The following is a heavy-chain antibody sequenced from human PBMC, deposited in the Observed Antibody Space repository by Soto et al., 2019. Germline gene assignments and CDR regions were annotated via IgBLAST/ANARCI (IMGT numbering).Heavy chain of an antibody. V-gene: IGHV3-21*04. CDR2: ISPSSTYI. Sequence: PGGSLRLSCAASGLNFEKCSMNWVRQPPGKGPEWLASISPSSTYIRYADSVKGLFTISRDNARNSLSLQMMNLRADDTAIYYCATDTGDIEVVPATTWGQGTLVTVSS. D-gene: IGHD2-15*01. CDR3: ATDTGDIEVVPATT. J-gene: IGHJ4*02. CDR1: GLNFEKCS.